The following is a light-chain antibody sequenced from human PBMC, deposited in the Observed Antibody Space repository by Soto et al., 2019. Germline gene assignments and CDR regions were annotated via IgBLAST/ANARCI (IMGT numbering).Light chain of an antibody. V-gene: IGKV4-1*01. CDR3: QHYYTSPA. Sequence: DIVMTQSPDSLAVSQGERVTINCKSSQSVLDNSNNKNFLAWYQQKPGHPPKFLIYWASIRESGVPDRFSGSWSATAFTHTTISLQAEEVAVYYCQHYYTSPAFGGGTKVEIK. CDR2: WAS. J-gene: IGKJ4*01. CDR1: QSVLDNSNNKNF.